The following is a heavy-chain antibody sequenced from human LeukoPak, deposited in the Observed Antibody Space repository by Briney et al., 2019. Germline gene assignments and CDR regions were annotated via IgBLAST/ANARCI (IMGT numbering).Heavy chain of an antibody. Sequence: SVKVSCKASGGTFSSYAISWVRQAPGQGLEWMGGIIPIFGTANYAQKFQGRVTITTDESASTAYMELSSLRSEDTAVYYCASNPDYDSSGSPVDYWGQGTLVTVSS. D-gene: IGHD3-22*01. CDR1: GGTFSSYA. J-gene: IGHJ4*02. V-gene: IGHV1-69*05. CDR2: IIPIFGTA. CDR3: ASNPDYDSSGSPVDY.